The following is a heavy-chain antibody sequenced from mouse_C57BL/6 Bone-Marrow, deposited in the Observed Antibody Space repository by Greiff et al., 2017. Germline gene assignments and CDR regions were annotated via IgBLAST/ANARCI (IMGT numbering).Heavy chain of an antibody. CDR1: GFTFTDYY. V-gene: IGHV7-3*01. CDR2: IRNKANGYTT. Sequence: EVMLVESGGGLVQPGGSLSLSCAASGFTFTDYYMSWVRPPPGKALEWLGFIRNKANGYTTEYSASVNGRFTISRDNSQSILYLQMNALRVEDCASYDCARYHYGNPYFDYWGQGTTLTVSS. CDR3: ARYHYGNPYFDY. J-gene: IGHJ2*01. D-gene: IGHD2-1*01.